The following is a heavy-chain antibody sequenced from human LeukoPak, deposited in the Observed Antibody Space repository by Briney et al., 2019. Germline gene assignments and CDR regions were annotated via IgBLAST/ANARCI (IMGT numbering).Heavy chain of an antibody. J-gene: IGHJ5*02. Sequence: SETLSLTCNVSGGSISSYYWSWIRQPPGKGLEWIGYISYSGSTKYNPSLKSRVTISVDTSKNQFSLKLSSVTAADTAVYYCARFIDEIDNWFHPWGQGTLVTVSS. CDR1: GGSISSYY. CDR3: ARFIDEIDNWFHP. CDR2: ISYSGST. D-gene: IGHD3-16*02. V-gene: IGHV4-59*01.